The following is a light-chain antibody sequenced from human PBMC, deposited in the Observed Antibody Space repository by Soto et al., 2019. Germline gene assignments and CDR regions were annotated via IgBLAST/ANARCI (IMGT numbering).Light chain of an antibody. V-gene: IGKV3-15*01. CDR3: HQYNNWPPYT. Sequence: EIVMTQSPATLSVSPGERVTLSCRASQSVSSNLAWYQQKPGQAPRLLIYGASTRATGIPARFSGSGSGTGFTLTISSLQSEDFAIYYCHQYNNWPPYTFGQGTKLEIK. CDR1: QSVSSN. CDR2: GAS. J-gene: IGKJ2*01.